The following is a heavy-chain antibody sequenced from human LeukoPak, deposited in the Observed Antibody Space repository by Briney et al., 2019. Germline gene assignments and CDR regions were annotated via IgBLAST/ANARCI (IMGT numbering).Heavy chain of an antibody. J-gene: IGHJ6*02. Sequence: PSETLSLTCAVSGGSISSSNWWSWVRQPPGKGLEWIGEIYHSGSTNYNPSLKSRVTISVDKSKNQFSLKLSSVTAADTAVYYCARDRTPTYYGMDVWGQGTTVTVSS. CDR3: ARDRTPTYYGMDV. CDR1: GGSISSSNW. CDR2: IYHSGST. V-gene: IGHV4-4*02. D-gene: IGHD1-14*01.